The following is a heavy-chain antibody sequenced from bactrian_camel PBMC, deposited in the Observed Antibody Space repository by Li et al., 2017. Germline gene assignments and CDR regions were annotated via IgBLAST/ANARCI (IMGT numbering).Heavy chain of an antibody. J-gene: IGHJ4*01. CDR3: AADSSRFCGLSLAAYHV. CDR1: EHTYSRYH. V-gene: IGHV3S55*01. CDR2: TGSDGPT. D-gene: IGHD1*01. Sequence: VQLVESGGGSVQAGGSLRLSCTAREHTYSRYHMGWFRQLPGKERVGVACTGSDGPTTYADSVKGRFTLSEDSATKTLYLQMDNLKPGDTAVYYCAADSSRFCGLSLAAYHVWGQGTQVTVS.